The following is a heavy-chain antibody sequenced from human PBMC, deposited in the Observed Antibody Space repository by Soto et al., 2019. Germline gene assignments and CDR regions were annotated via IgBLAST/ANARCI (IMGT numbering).Heavy chain of an antibody. J-gene: IGHJ4*02. CDR1: GFDFNYYN. CDR2: ISSDSRTK. D-gene: IGHD2-21*02. CDR3: TRDGGGGDRSDY. Sequence: EVHLVESGGGLVQPGGSLRLSCEASGFDFNYYNMNWVRQAPGRGLEWLSYISSDSRTKYYGDSVRGRFTISRDNAKNSLYLQMYSLRDEDTAVYYCTRDGGGGDRSDYWGQGTLVTVSS. V-gene: IGHV3-48*02.